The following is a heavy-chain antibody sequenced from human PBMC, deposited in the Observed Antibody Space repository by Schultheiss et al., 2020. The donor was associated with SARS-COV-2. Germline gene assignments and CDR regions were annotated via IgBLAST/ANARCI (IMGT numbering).Heavy chain of an antibody. D-gene: IGHD6-19*01. CDR1: GFTFDDYT. CDR2: ISWDGGST. Sequence: GGSLRLSCAASGFTFDDYTMHWVRQAPGKGLEWVSLISWDGGSTYYADSVKGRFTISRDNSKNSLYLQMNSLRTEDTALYYCAKGWGSGWHPHPFDYWGQAALGTGSS. J-gene: IGHJ4*02. V-gene: IGHV3-43*01. CDR3: AKGWGSGWHPHPFDY.